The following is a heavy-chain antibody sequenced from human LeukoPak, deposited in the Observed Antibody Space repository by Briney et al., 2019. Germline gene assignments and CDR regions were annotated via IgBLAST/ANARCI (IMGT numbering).Heavy chain of an antibody. Sequence: QTGGSLRLSCAASGFTFSRCGMSWVRQAPGKGLEWVAFIRYDGSYKYYADSVKGRFTISRDNSQNTLYLQLNSLRADDTGVYYCAKDSSPRGIGPPFWGQGTMVTVSS. J-gene: IGHJ3*01. V-gene: IGHV3-30*02. D-gene: IGHD6-13*01. CDR2: IRYDGSYK. CDR3: AKDSSPRGIGPPF. CDR1: GFTFSRCG.